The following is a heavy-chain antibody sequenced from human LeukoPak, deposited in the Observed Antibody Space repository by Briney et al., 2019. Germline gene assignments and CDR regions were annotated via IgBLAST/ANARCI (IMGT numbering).Heavy chain of an antibody. D-gene: IGHD3-10*01. Sequence: PSETLSLTCAVYGGSFSGYYWSWIRQPPGKGLEWIGEINHSGSTNYNPSLKSRVTISVDTSKNQFSLYLNSVTAADTAVYYCARGGDRSFDYWGQGTLVTVSS. CDR1: GGSFSGYY. J-gene: IGHJ4*02. V-gene: IGHV4-34*01. CDR3: ARGGDRSFDY. CDR2: INHSGST.